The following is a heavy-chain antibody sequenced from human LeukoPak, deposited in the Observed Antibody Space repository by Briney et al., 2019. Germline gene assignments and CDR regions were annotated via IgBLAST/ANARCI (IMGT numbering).Heavy chain of an antibody. CDR2: INSDGSST. Sequence: GGSLRLSCAASGFTFSSYWMHWVRQAPGKGLVWVSRINSDGSSTSYADSVRGRFTISRDNAKNTLYLQMNSLRAEDTAVYYCARDPPYGDYVSWGQGTLVTVSS. J-gene: IGHJ4*02. V-gene: IGHV3-74*01. CDR3: ARDPPYGDYVS. D-gene: IGHD4-17*01. CDR1: GFTFSSYW.